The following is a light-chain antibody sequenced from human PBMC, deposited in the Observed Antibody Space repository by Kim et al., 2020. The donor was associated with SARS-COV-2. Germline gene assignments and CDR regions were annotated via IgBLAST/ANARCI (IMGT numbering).Light chain of an antibody. V-gene: IGLV3-19*01. CDR1: SLRRNF. CDR3: SSRVGNSYLHV. CDR2: GRN. Sequence: SSELTQDPTVSVALGQTVRITCQGDSLRRNFANWYRQKPGQAPVLVFYGRNFRPSGIPDRFSGSNSENTASLTISGVQAEDEADYYCSSRVGNSYLHVFGPGTRVTVL. J-gene: IGLJ1*01.